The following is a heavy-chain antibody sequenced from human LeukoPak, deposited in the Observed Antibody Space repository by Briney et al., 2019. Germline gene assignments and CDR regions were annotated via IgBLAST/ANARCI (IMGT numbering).Heavy chain of an antibody. V-gene: IGHV4-38-2*02. CDR2: IYHSGST. CDR3: ARVGLLQTPDP. D-gene: IGHD2-15*01. J-gene: IGHJ5*02. Sequence: SETLSLTCTVSGYSISSGYYWGWIRQPPGKGLEWIGSIYHSGSTYYNPSLKSRVTISVDTSKNQFSLKLSSVTAADTAVYYCARVGLLQTPDPWGQGTLVPVSS. CDR1: GYSISSGYY.